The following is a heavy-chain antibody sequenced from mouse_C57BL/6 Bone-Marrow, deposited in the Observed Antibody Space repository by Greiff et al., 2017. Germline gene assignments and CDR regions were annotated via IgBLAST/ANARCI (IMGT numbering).Heavy chain of an antibody. V-gene: IGHV1-39*01. Sequence: VQLQQSGPELVKPGASVKISCKASGYSFTDYNMNWVKQSNGKSLEWIGVINPNDGTTSYNQKFKGKATLTVDQSSSTAYMQLNSLTSEDSAVYYGARGYDYDYAMDDWGQGTSVTVSS. J-gene: IGHJ4*01. CDR3: ARGYDYDYAMDD. CDR1: GYSFTDYN. D-gene: IGHD2-4*01. CDR2: INPNDGTT.